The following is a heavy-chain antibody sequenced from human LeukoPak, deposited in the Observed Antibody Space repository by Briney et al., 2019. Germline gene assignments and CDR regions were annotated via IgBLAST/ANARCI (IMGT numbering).Heavy chain of an antibody. CDR3: AKRNYYDSSGYYDY. V-gene: IGHV3-23*01. CDR2: ISGSGGST. Sequence: GGSLRLSCAASGFTFSSYSMSWVRQAPGKGLEWVSAISGSGGSTYYADSVKGRFTISRDNSKNTLYLQMNSLRAEDTAVYYCAKRNYYDSSGYYDYWGQGTLVTVSS. J-gene: IGHJ4*02. CDR1: GFTFSSYS. D-gene: IGHD3-22*01.